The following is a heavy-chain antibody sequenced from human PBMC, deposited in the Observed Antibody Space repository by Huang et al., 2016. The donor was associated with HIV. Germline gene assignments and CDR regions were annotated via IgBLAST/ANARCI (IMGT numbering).Heavy chain of an antibody. CDR3: AKEFDILTGYYYSGSDY. D-gene: IGHD3-9*01. J-gene: IGHJ4*02. CDR2: ISYDGTNK. Sequence: QVQLVESGGGVVQPGRSLRLSCVASGFTFSSFGMNWVRQAPGKGLEWVAVISYDGTNKYYAGSVKGRFTISRDNSKNKLYLQMNSLKPEDTAVYYCAKEFDILTGYYYSGSDYWGQGTLVTVSS. CDR1: GFTFSSFG. V-gene: IGHV3-30*18.